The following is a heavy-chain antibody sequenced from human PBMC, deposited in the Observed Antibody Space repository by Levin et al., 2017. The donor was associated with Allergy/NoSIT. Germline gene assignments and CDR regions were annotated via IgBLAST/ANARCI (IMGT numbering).Heavy chain of an antibody. J-gene: IGHJ5*02. CDR2: IDWDDDK. CDR3: ARIRRGRGFGEGWCDP. D-gene: IGHD3-10*01. Sequence: SGPTLVKPTQTLTLTCTFSGFSLSTSGLCVSWIRQPPGKALEWLALIDWDDDKYYSTSLKTRLTISKDTSKNQVVLTMTNMDPVDTATYYCARIRRGRGFGEGWCDPWGQGTLVTVSS. CDR1: GFSLSTSGLC. V-gene: IGHV2-70*01.